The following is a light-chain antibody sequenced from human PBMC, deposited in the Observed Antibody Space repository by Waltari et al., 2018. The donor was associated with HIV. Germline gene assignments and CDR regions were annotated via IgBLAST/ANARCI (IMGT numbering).Light chain of an antibody. V-gene: IGLV1-47*01. Sequence: QSVLTQPPSASGTPGQTVNISCYGSSSNIESNYVYWYQQFPGRAPKLLIYRDNQRPSGVPDRFSGSKAGASASLAISGLRPEDEADYYCAAWDGCLRVPLFGGRTRLTV. CDR2: RDN. CDR3: AAWDGCLRVPL. CDR1: SSNIESNY. J-gene: IGLJ3*02.